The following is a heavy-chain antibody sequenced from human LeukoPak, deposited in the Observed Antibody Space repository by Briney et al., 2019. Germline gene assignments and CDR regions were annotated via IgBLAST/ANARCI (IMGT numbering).Heavy chain of an antibody. CDR2: ISYDGSNK. V-gene: IGHV3-30*18. J-gene: IGHJ4*02. Sequence: GRSLRLSCAASGFTFSSYGMHWVRQAPGKGLEWVAVISYDGSNKYYADSVKGRFTISRDNSKNTLYLQMNSLRAEDTAVYYCAKKDLMTTVMGAIDYWGQGTLVTVSS. D-gene: IGHD4-17*01. CDR3: AKKDLMTTVMGAIDY. CDR1: GFTFSSYG.